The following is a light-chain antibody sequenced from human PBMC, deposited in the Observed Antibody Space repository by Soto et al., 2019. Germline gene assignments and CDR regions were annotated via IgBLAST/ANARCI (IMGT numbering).Light chain of an antibody. J-gene: IGKJ4*01. Sequence: DIQMTQSPSTLSASVGDRVTITCRASQSVNSWLAWYQQKPGKAPKLLLYKASSLESGVPSRFSGSGSGTEFTLTIRSLQPDDFGTYYCQQYDTSPLTFGGGTKVDIK. CDR3: QQYDTSPLT. CDR1: QSVNSW. V-gene: IGKV1-5*03. CDR2: KAS.